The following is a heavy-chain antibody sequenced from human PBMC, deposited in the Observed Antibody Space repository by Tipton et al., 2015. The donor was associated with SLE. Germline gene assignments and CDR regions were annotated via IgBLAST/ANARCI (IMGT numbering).Heavy chain of an antibody. Sequence: TLSLTCTVSGGSISCYYWSWIRQPPGKGLEWIGYIYYSGSTNYNPSLKSRVTISVDTSKNQFSLKLSSVTAADTAVYYCARGGLRGPFDYWGQGTLVTVSS. CDR3: ARGGLRGPFDY. CDR1: GGSISCYY. J-gene: IGHJ4*02. V-gene: IGHV4-59*01. CDR2: IYYSGST. D-gene: IGHD2-15*01.